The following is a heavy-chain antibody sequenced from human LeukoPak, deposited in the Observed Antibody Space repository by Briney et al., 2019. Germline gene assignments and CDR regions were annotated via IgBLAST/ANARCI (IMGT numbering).Heavy chain of an antibody. D-gene: IGHD6-13*01. Sequence: PGGSLRLSCAASGFTFSSYNMNWVRQAPGKGLEWVSYISSGSSTIYYADSVKGRFTISRDNAKNSLYLQMNSLIAEDTAVYYCARTMSSSWYNWFDPWGQGTLVTVSS. CDR1: GFTFSSYN. CDR2: ISSGSSTI. V-gene: IGHV3-48*01. CDR3: ARTMSSSWYNWFDP. J-gene: IGHJ5*02.